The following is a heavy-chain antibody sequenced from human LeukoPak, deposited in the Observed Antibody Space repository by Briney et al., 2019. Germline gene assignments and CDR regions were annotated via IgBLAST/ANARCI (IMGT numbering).Heavy chain of an antibody. CDR2: IQYDASYD. V-gene: IGHV3-30*02. D-gene: IGHD3-22*01. J-gene: IGHJ4*02. Sequence: GGSLRLSCEASGFTFSSYGMHWVRRTPGKGLEWVSFIQYDASYDLYSDSVKGRFTISRDNSKNTLYLQMNSLRAEDTAVYYCARMWSPAQYYYDSSGYNRFDYWGQGTLVTVSS. CDR3: ARMWSPAQYYYDSSGYNRFDY. CDR1: GFTFSSYG.